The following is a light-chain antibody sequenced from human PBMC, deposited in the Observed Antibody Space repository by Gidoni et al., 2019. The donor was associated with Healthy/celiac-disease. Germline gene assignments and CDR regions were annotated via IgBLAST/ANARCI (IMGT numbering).Light chain of an antibody. CDR3: QQYYSTPFT. V-gene: IGKV4-1*01. J-gene: IGKJ5*01. Sequence: DRGKTQSPDSLAVSRGERATINCKSSQSVLYSSNNKNYLAWYQQKPGQPPKLLIYWASTRESRVPARFSGSGSGTDFTLTISSLQAEDVAVYYCQQYYSTPFTFGQGTRLEIK. CDR2: WAS. CDR1: QSVLYSSNNKNY.